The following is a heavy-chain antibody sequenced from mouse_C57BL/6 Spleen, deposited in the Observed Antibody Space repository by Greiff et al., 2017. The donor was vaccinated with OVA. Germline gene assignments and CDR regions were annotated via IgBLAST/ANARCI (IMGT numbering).Heavy chain of an antibody. Sequence: QVQLQQPGAELVKPGASVKLSCKASGYTFTSYWMQWVKQRPGQGLEWIGEIDPSDSYTNYNQKFKGKATLTVDTSSSTAYMQLSSLTSEEAAVYYWARFDDGSSFDYWGQGTTLTVSS. D-gene: IGHD1-3*01. CDR3: ARFDDGSSFDY. J-gene: IGHJ2*01. V-gene: IGHV1-50*01. CDR2: IDPSDSYT. CDR1: GYTFTSYW.